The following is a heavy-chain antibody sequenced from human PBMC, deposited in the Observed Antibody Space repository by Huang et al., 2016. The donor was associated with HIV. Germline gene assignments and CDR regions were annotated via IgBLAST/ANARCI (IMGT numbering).Heavy chain of an antibody. CDR1: GDSVSSHY. CDR2: VYVSGTT. CDR3: VRDQGRLAVGGIDNWFDP. Sequence: QVRLQESGPGLVKPSETLSLSCTVSGDSVSSHYWGWIRHPPGKGLEWIGTVYVSGTTKYNPRRKSRITISVDTSKNGFSLNITSVSAADTAMYFCVRDQGRLAVGGIDNWFDPWGQGALVTVSS. J-gene: IGHJ5*02. V-gene: IGHV4-59*02. D-gene: IGHD6-19*01.